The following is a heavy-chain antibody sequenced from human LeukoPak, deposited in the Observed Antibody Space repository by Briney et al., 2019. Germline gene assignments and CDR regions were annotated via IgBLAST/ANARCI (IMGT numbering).Heavy chain of an antibody. D-gene: IGHD1-26*01. CDR3: TTDIVVGATRTTDY. CDR2: IKSKTDGGTT. Sequence: GGSLRLSCAASGFTFSNAWMSWVRQAPGKGLEWVGRIKSKTDGGTTDYAAPVKGRFTISRDDSKNTLYLQMSSLKTEDTAVYYCTTDIVVGATRTTDYWGQGTLVTVSS. J-gene: IGHJ4*02. V-gene: IGHV3-15*01. CDR1: GFTFSNAW.